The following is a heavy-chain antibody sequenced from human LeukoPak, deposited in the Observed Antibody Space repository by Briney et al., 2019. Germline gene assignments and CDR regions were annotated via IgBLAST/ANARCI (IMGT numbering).Heavy chain of an antibody. D-gene: IGHD2-2*01. J-gene: IGHJ5*02. CDR2: ISAYNGNT. Sequence: GASVNVSCKASGYTFTSYGISWVRQAPGQGLEWMGWISAYNGNTNYAQKLQGRVTMTTDTSTSTAYMELRSLRSDDTAVYYCARDPSGQLPRRGFDPWGQGTLVTVSS. CDR3: ARDPSGQLPRRGFDP. CDR1: GYTFTSYG. V-gene: IGHV1-18*04.